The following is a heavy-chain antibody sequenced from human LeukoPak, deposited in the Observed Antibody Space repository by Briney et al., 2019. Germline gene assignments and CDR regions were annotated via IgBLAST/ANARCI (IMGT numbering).Heavy chain of an antibody. D-gene: IGHD4-17*01. J-gene: IGHJ4*02. V-gene: IGHV3-9*01. CDR3: AKDWAATVRGTDY. Sequence: GGSLRVSCAASGFTFTTYAMSWVRQVPGKGLEWVSGISWNSGRIGYADSVKGRFTISRDNAKNSLYLQMNSLRAEDTALYYCAKDWAATVRGTDYWGQGTLVTVSS. CDR1: GFTFTTYA. CDR2: ISWNSGRI.